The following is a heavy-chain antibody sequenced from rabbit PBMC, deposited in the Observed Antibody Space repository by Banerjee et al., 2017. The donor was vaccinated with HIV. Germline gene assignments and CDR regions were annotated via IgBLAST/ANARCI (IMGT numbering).Heavy chain of an antibody. CDR1: GFSFSSGYD. Sequence: QSLEESGGDLVKPGASLTLTCTASGFSFSSGYDMCWVRQAPGKGLEWIACIVGGTSATTYYASWAKGRFTISKTSSTTVTLQMTSLTAADTATYFCARDAGGYPNYGYVFNLWGQGTLVTVS. D-gene: IGHD6-1*01. J-gene: IGHJ4*01. V-gene: IGHV1S40*01. CDR2: IVGGTSATT. CDR3: ARDAGGYPNYGYVFNL.